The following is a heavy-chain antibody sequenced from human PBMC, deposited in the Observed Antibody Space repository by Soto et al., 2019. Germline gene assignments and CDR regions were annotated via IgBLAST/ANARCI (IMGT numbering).Heavy chain of an antibody. D-gene: IGHD3-3*01. J-gene: IGHJ6*02. CDR3: ARDNPYNFWTKPTNYYGRDV. V-gene: IGHV3-7*01. CDR2: IKQDGSEK. Sequence: GGSLRLSCAASGFTFSSYWMSWVRQAPGKGLEWVANIKQDGSEKYYVDSVKGRFTISRDNAKNSLYLQMNSLRAEDTAVYYCARDNPYNFWTKPTNYYGRDVGGQGPTVTVSS. CDR1: GFTFSSYW.